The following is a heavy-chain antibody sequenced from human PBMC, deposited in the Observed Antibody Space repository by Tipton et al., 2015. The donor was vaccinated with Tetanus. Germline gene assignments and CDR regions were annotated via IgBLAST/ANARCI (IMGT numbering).Heavy chain of an antibody. CDR1: GYSFTSYW. J-gene: IGHJ5*02. Sequence: QLVQSGAEVKKPGESLRISCKGSGYSFTSYWISWVRQMPGKGLEWMGRIDPSDSYTNYSPSFQGHVTISADKSISTAYLQWSSLKAADTAMYYCARHTEYSSFPNWFDPWGQGTLVTVSS. CDR2: IDPSDSYT. CDR3: ARHTEYSSFPNWFDP. V-gene: IGHV5-10-1*01. D-gene: IGHD6-6*01.